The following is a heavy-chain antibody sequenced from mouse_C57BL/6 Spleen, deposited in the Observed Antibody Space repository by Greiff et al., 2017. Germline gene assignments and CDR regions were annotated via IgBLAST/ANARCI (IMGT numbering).Heavy chain of an antibody. CDR3: ARHEGFYYYGSSPLAMDY. Sequence: VQGVESGAELVKPGASVKLSCKASGYTFTEYTIHWVKQRSGQGLEWIGWFYPGSGSIKYNEKFKDKATLTADKSSSTVYMELSRLTSEDSAVYFCARHEGFYYYGSSPLAMDYWGQGTSVTVSS. CDR1: GYTFTEYT. CDR2: FYPGSGSI. D-gene: IGHD1-1*01. J-gene: IGHJ4*01. V-gene: IGHV1-62-2*01.